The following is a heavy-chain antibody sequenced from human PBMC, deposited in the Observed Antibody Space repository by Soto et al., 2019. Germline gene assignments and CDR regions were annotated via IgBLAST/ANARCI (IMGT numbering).Heavy chain of an antibody. CDR1: GFTFSSYS. CDR3: ARDRYDFWSGYDY. CDR2: ISSSSSTI. V-gene: IGHV3-48*01. D-gene: IGHD3-3*01. Sequence: EVQLVESRGGLVQPGGSLRLSCAASGFTFSSYSMNWVRQAPGKGLEWVSYISSSSSTIYYADSVKGRFTISRDNAKNSLYLQMNSLRAEDTAVYYCARDRYDFWSGYDYWGQGTLVTVSS. J-gene: IGHJ4*02.